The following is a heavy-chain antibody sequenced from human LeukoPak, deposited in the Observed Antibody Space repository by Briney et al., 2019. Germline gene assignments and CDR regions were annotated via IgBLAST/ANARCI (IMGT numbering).Heavy chain of an antibody. CDR2: IYYSGST. V-gene: IGHV4-30-4*08. CDR3: ARGIYWAYYFDY. J-gene: IGHJ4*02. CDR1: GGSISSGDYY. D-gene: IGHD5-12*01. Sequence: SQTLSLTCTVSGGSISSGDYYWGWIRQPPGKGLEWIGYIYYSGSTYYNPSLKSRVTISVDTSKNQFSLKLSSVTAADTAVYYCARGIYWAYYFDYWGQGTLVTVSS.